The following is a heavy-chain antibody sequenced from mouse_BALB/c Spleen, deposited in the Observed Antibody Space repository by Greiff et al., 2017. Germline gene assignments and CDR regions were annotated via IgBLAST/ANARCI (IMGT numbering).Heavy chain of an antibody. J-gene: IGHJ4*01. Sequence: QVQLKESGPGLVAPSQSLSITCTVSGFSLTSYGVHWVRQPPGKGLEWLGVIWAGGSTNYNSALMSRLSISKDNSKSQVFLKMNSLQTDDTAMYYCARQRGLRVDYAMDYWGQGTSVTVSS. CDR1: GFSLTSYG. CDR3: ARQRGLRVDYAMDY. CDR2: IWAGGST. V-gene: IGHV2-9*02. D-gene: IGHD3-1*01.